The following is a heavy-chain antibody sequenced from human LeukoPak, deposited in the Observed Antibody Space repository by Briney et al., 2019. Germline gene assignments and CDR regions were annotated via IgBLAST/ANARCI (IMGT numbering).Heavy chain of an antibody. Sequence: GGSLRLSCAASGFTFSSYGMHWVRQAPGKGLEWVSAISGSGDSTYYGDSVKGRFTISRDNSKNTLYLQMNSLRAEDTAVYYCAKTRPLDSSSWSHGDYWGQGTLVTVSS. CDR1: GFTFSSYG. J-gene: IGHJ4*02. D-gene: IGHD6-13*01. V-gene: IGHV3-23*01. CDR3: AKTRPLDSSSWSHGDY. CDR2: ISGSGDST.